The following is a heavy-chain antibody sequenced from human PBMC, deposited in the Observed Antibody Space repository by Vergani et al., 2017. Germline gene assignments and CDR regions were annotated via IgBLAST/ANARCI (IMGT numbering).Heavy chain of an antibody. CDR2: ISSSSSTI. Sequence: EVQLVESGGGLVQPGGSLRLSCAASGFTSRRYSMNWVRHAPGKGLEWGSYISSSSSTIYYADSVKGLFTISRDNAKNSLYLQMNSLRDEDTAVFYCARDPVGSHWRGAFDIWGQGTMVTVSS. V-gene: IGHV3-48*02. J-gene: IGHJ3*02. D-gene: IGHD1-1*01. CDR3: ARDPVGSHWRGAFDI. CDR1: GFTSRRYS.